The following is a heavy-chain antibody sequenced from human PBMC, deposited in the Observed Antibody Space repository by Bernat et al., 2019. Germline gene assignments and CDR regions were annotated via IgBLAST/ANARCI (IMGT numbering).Heavy chain of an antibody. J-gene: IGHJ6*01. CDR3: AREVNVVVTAPSYDMDV. Sequence: QVQLVQSGAEVKKPGSSVKVSCKASGGTFSSYAISWVRQAPGQGLEWMGGIIPIFGTANYAQKFQGRVTITADESTSTAYMELGRLRSEDTGVYYYAREVNVVVTAPSYDMDVWGRGAAITVSS. CDR1: GGTFSSYA. CDR2: IIPIFGTA. V-gene: IGHV1-69*01. D-gene: IGHD2-21*02.